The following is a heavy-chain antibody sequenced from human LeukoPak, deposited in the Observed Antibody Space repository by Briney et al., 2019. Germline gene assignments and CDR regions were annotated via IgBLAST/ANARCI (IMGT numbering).Heavy chain of an antibody. J-gene: IGHJ4*02. CDR1: GFTFSSYG. CDR2: IRTKAYGGTT. CDR3: TRVGWLVALFFDY. D-gene: IGHD6-19*01. V-gene: IGHV3-49*04. Sequence: GGSLRLSCAASGFTFSSYGMSWVRQAPGKGLEWLSFIRTKAYGGTTEYAASVKGRFSISRDDSKSIVYLQMNSLQTEDTAIYYCTRVGWLVALFFDYWGQGTLVTVSS.